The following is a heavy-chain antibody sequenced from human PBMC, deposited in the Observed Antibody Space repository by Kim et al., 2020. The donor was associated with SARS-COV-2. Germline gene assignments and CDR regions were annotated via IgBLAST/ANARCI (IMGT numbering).Heavy chain of an antibody. D-gene: IGHD3-3*01. CDR1: GYTFTSYG. J-gene: IGHJ6*02. CDR2: ISAYNGNT. CDR3: ARESGYDFWSGYYFNYGMDV. Sequence: ASVNVSCKASGYTFTSYGISWVRQAPGQGLEWMGWISAYNGNTNYAQKLQGRVTMTTDTSTSTAYMELRSLRSDDTAVYYCARESGYDFWSGYYFNYGMDVWGQGTTVTVSS. V-gene: IGHV1-18*01.